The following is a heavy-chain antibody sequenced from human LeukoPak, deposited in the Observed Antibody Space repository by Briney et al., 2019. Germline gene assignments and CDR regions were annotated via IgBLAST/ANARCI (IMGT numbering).Heavy chain of an antibody. CDR2: IYYTGST. V-gene: IGHV4-59*08. CDR1: SGSISSMY. D-gene: IGHD6-6*01. CDR3: ARHRAYSSSSPFDY. J-gene: IGHJ4*02. Sequence: SETLSLTCSVSSGSISSMYWRWLRQPPGKGLEWIGYIYYTGSTNYNPSLKSRVTMFVDMSKNQFSLRLSSVTAADTAVYYCARHRAYSSSSPFDYWGQGTLVTVSS.